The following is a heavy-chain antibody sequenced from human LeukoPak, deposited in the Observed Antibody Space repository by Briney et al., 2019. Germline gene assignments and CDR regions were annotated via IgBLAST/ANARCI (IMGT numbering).Heavy chain of an antibody. J-gene: IGHJ4*02. Sequence: GGSLRLSCAASGFTVSRYYISWVRQAPGKGLKWVSVIYSGGSTYYADSVKGRFTISRDNSKNTLYLQMNSLRAEDTAVYYCARWDSVVTAAYWGQGTLVTVSS. CDR3: ARWDSVVTAAY. CDR2: IYSGGST. V-gene: IGHV3-53*01. CDR1: GFTVSRYY. D-gene: IGHD2-21*02.